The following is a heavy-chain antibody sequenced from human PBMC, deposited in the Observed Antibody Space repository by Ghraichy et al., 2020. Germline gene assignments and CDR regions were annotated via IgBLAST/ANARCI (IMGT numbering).Heavy chain of an antibody. V-gene: IGHV3-15*01. J-gene: IGHJ4*02. CDR3: TKDRPYTAGGVITY. CDR2: IKSHVNGGTA. Sequence: GGSLRLSCAVSGLTFRNAWLIWVRQAPGKGLEWVGRIKSHVNGGTADYAAPVKGRFSISRDDSTDTLYLHMTRLETDDTAVYYCTKDRPYTAGGVITYWGQGALVTVTS. CDR1: GLTFRNAW. D-gene: IGHD3-16*01.